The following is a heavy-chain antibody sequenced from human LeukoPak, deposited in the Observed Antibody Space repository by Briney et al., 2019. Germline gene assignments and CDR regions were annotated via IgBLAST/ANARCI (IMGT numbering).Heavy chain of an antibody. D-gene: IGHD3-22*01. CDR2: ISWNSGSI. V-gene: IGHV3-9*01. CDR3: AREPANYYDSSGYYYRDAFDI. Sequence: GRSLRLSCAASGFTFDDYAMHWVRQAPGKGLEWVSGISWNSGSIGYADSVKGRFTISRDNAKNSLYLQMNSLRAEDTAVYYCAREPANYYDSSGYYYRDAFDIWGQGTMVTVSS. CDR1: GFTFDDYA. J-gene: IGHJ3*02.